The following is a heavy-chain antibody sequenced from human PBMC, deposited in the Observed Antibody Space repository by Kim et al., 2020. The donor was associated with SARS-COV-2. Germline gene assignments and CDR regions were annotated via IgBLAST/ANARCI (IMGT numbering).Heavy chain of an antibody. D-gene: IGHD1-26*01. J-gene: IGHJ3*02. Sequence: YPDAVSGRFTISGNNPKNTLYRQMNSLGAEDTAVYYCARSVGSFDAFDIWGQGTMVTVSS. CDR3: ARSVGSFDAFDI. V-gene: IGHV3-66*01.